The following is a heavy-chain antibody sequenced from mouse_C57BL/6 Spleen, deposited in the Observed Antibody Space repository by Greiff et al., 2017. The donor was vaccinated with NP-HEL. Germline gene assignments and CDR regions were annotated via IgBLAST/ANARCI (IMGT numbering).Heavy chain of an antibody. Sequence: QVQLQQPGAELVKPGASVKLSCKASGYTFTSYWMHWVKQRPGQGLEWIGMIHPNSGSTNYNEKFKSKATLTVDKSSSTAYMQLSSLTSEDSAVYYCARSGLGGSSPWFAYWGQGTLVTVSA. CDR3: ARSGLGGSSPWFAY. CDR1: GYTFTSYW. D-gene: IGHD1-1*01. J-gene: IGHJ3*01. CDR2: IHPNSGST. V-gene: IGHV1-64*01.